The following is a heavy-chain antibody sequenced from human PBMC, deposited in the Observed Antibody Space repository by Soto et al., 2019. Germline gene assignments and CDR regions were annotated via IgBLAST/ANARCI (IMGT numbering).Heavy chain of an antibody. CDR3: AREPVPTTVTTFNWFDP. CDR1: GGSISSGDYY. D-gene: IGHD4-17*01. Sequence: SETLSLTCTVSGGSISSGDYYWSWIRQPPGKGLEWIGYIYYSGSTYYNPSLKSRVTISVDTSKNQFSLKLSSVTAADTAVYYCAREPVPTTVTTFNWFDPWGQGTLVTVS. J-gene: IGHJ5*02. V-gene: IGHV4-30-4*01. CDR2: IYYSGST.